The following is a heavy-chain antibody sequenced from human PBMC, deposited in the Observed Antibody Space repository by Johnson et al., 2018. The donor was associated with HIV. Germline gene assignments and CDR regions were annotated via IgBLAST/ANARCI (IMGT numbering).Heavy chain of an antibody. CDR1: GFTFSSYA. J-gene: IGHJ3*01. V-gene: IGHV3-30*04. CDR3: AKDFGSSSWHAFDV. Sequence: QVQLVESGGGVVQPGRSLRLSCAASGFTFSSYAMHWVRQAPGKGLEWVAVISYDGSNNYYADSVKGRFTISRDNSKNTLYLQMNNLRAEDTSVYYCAKDFGSSSWHAFDVWGQGTMVTVSS. CDR2: ISYDGSNN. D-gene: IGHD6-13*01.